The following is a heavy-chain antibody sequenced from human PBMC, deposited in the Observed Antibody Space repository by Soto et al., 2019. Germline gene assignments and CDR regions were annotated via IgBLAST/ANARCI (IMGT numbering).Heavy chain of an antibody. CDR1: GGSVSSGSYY. CDR3: ARGDRHSSGWLSLFDY. V-gene: IGHV4-61*01. Sequence: SETLSLTCTVSGGSVSSGSYYWSWIRQPPGKGLEWIGYIYYSGSTNYNPSLKSRVTISVDTSKNQFSLKLSSVTAADTAVYYCARGDRHSSGWLSLFDYWGQGTLVTVSS. CDR2: IYYSGST. J-gene: IGHJ4*02. D-gene: IGHD6-19*01.